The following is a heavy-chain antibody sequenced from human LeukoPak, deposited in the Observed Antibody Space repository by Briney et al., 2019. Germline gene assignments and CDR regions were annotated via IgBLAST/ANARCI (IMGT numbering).Heavy chain of an antibody. D-gene: IGHD1-7*01. V-gene: IGHV6-1*01. CDR3: ARNYRPDFDC. CDR1: GDSVSRDSSA. CDR2: AYYRSKWYI. Sequence: SQTLSLTCAISGDSVSRDSSAWSWIRQSPSRGLEWLGRAYYRSKWYITYAVSVKGRITINPDTSKNQFSLQLNSVTPEDTAVYYCARNYRPDFDCWGQGTLVTVSS. J-gene: IGHJ4*02.